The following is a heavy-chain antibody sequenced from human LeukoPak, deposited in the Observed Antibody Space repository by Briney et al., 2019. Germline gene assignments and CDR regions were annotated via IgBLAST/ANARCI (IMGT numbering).Heavy chain of an antibody. D-gene: IGHD4-17*01. J-gene: IGHJ4*02. CDR1: GGSFSGYY. V-gene: IGHV4-34*01. Sequence: SETLSLTCAVYGGSFSGYYWSWIRQHPGKGLEWIGYIYHSGSTYYNPSLKSRVTISVDRSKNQFSLKLSSVTAADTAVYYCASAYYGDYDYWGQGTLVTVSS. CDR2: IYHSGST. CDR3: ASAYYGDYDY.